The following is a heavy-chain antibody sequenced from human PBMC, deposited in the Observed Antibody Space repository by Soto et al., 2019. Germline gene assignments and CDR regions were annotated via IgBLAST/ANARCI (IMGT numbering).Heavy chain of an antibody. CDR3: ARENRRDGYLIQSVDY. V-gene: IGHV1-69*12. J-gene: IGHJ4*02. CDR1: GGTFSSYA. D-gene: IGHD5-12*01. CDR2: IIPIFGTA. Sequence: QVQLVQSGAEVKKPGSSVKVSCKASGGTFSSYAISWVRQAPGQGLEWMGGIIPIFGTANYAQKFQGRVKITADESTSTAYLELSSLRSEDTAGYYCARENRRDGYLIQSVDYWGQGTLVTVSS.